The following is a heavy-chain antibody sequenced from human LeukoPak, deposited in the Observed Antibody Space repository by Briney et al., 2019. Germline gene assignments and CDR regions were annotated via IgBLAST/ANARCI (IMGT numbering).Heavy chain of an antibody. CDR1: GYTFTSYD. CDR2: INPNSGGT. Sequence: ASVKVSCKASGYTFTSYDINWVRQATGQGLEWMGWINPNSGGTNYAQEFQGRVTITRDTSASTAYMELSSLRSEDMAVYYCARDGAAAGPSAFYYYYMDVWGKGTTVTVSS. J-gene: IGHJ6*03. V-gene: IGHV1-8*03. CDR3: ARDGAAAGPSAFYYYYMDV. D-gene: IGHD6-13*01.